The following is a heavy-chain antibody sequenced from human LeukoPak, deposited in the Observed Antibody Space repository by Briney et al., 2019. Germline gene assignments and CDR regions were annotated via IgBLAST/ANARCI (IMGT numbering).Heavy chain of an antibody. CDR2: IWYDGSNQ. CDR1: GFSFSNYG. D-gene: IGHD1-26*01. V-gene: IGHV3-33*08. Sequence: GGSLRLSCAASGFSFSNYGMHWVRQAPGKGLEWVAVIWYDGSNQYYADSVKGRFTISRDNSKNTLYLQMNSLRAEDTAVYYCARGDIVGATTTPFDYWGQGTLVTVSS. J-gene: IGHJ4*02. CDR3: ARGDIVGATTTPFDY.